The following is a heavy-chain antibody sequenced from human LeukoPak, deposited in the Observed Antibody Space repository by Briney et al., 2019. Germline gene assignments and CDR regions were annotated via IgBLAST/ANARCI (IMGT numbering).Heavy chain of an antibody. CDR2: ISWNSGSI. CDR1: GFTLDDYA. Sequence: GGSLRLSCAASGFTLDDYAMHWVRQAPGKGLEWVSGISWNSGSIGYADSVKGRFTISRDNAKNSLYLQMNSLRAEDTALYYCAKSHDYYYYYMDVWGKGTTVTVSS. V-gene: IGHV3-9*01. CDR3: AKSHDYYYYYMDV. J-gene: IGHJ6*03.